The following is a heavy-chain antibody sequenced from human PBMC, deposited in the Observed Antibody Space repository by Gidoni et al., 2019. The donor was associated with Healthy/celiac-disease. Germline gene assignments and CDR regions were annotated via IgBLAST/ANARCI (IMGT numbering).Heavy chain of an antibody. CDR1: CCSISSGSYS. CDR3: ARVRYSSSWFFDY. V-gene: IGHV4-61*02. D-gene: IGHD6-13*01. CDR2: IYTSGST. J-gene: IGHJ4*02. Sequence: QVQLHDSGPGLVKPSQTLSLPCTVSCCSISSGSYSWSWIRQPAGKGLEWIGRIYTSGSTNYNPSLKSRVTISVDTSKNQFSLKLSSVTAADTAVYYCARVRYSSSWFFDYWGQGTLVTVSS.